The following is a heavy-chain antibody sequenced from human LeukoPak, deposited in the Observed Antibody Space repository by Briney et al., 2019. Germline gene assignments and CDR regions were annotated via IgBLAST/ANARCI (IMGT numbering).Heavy chain of an antibody. CDR1: GFSFSSYN. CDR3: AKTGVGGTYDAFAI. D-gene: IGHD1-26*01. V-gene: IGHV3-21*04. J-gene: IGHJ3*02. CDR2: ISSSSSYI. Sequence: PGGSLRLSCAASGFSFSSYNMNWVRQAPGKGLEWVSFISSSSSYIYYVDSVKGRFTISRDNAKNSLYLQMNSLRAEDTAVYYCAKTGVGGTYDAFAIWGQGTLVTVSS.